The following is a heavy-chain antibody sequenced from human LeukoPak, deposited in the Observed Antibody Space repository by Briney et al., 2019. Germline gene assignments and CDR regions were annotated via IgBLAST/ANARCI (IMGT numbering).Heavy chain of an antibody. CDR3: ARGGDYGDLRYFDY. V-gene: IGHV4-61*08. D-gene: IGHD4-17*01. CDR1: GGSVSNAGYY. CDR2: VSSSGT. J-gene: IGHJ4*02. Sequence: SETLFLTCTVSGGSVSNAGYYWTWIRQPPGKGLEWIGHVSSSGTNYNPSLKTRVTISVDMSKNQFSLTLRSATTADTAAYYCARGGDYGDLRYFDYWGQGTLVTVSS.